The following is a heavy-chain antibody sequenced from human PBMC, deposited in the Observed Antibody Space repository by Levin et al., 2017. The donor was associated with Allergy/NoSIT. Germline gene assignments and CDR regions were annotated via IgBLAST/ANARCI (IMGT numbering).Heavy chain of an antibody. CDR1: GYTFTDYY. CDR3: ARGLKYGSGSYLFWFDP. Sequence: GASVKVSCKASGYTFTDYYMHWVRQAPGQGLEWMGWINPNSGGTKHAQKFQGRVTMTRDTSISTAYMELSRLRSDDTAVYYCARGLKYGSGSYLFWFDPWGQGTLVTVSS. D-gene: IGHD3-10*01. V-gene: IGHV1-2*02. J-gene: IGHJ5*02. CDR2: INPNSGGT.